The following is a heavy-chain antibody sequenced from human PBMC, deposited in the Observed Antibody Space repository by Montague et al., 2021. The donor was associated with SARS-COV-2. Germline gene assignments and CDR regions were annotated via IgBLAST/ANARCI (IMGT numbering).Heavy chain of an antibody. CDR2: TYYRSKWYN. D-gene: IGHD3-10*01. CDR1: GDSVSSNSAA. J-gene: IGHJ4*02. CDR3: ARGGWGAPGTGRLFDY. Sequence: CAISGDSVSSNSAAWNWIRQSPSRGLEWPGRTYYRSKWYNDYAVSVKSRITINPDTSKNQFSLQLNSVTPEDTAVYYCARGGWGAPGTGRLFDYWGQGTLVTVPS. V-gene: IGHV6-1*01.